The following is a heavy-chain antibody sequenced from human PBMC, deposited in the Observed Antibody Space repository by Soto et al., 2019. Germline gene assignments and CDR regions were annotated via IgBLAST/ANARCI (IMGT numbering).Heavy chain of an antibody. Sequence: PSETLSLTCTVSGGSISSGGYYWSWIRQHPGKGLEWIGYIYYSGSTYYNPSLKSRVTISVDTSKNQFSLKLSSVTAADTAVYYCAFSGYYTESYRMDVWGQGTTVTVSS. CDR3: AFSGYYTESYRMDV. CDR2: IYYSGST. J-gene: IGHJ6*02. D-gene: IGHD3-3*01. CDR1: GGSISSGGYY. V-gene: IGHV4-31*03.